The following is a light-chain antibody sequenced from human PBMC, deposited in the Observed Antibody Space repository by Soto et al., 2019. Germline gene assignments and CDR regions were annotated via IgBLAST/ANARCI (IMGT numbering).Light chain of an antibody. Sequence: DIQLTQSPSFLSASVGDRVTITCRASQDISNFLAGYPQKPGKAPKLLIYAASTLQGGVPSRFSGSGSGREFALTISTRQPEDFASYHCQQLNSYPIATFGGVTKVEIK. J-gene: IGKJ4*01. CDR2: AAS. CDR1: QDISNF. V-gene: IGKV1-9*01. CDR3: QQLNSYPIAT.